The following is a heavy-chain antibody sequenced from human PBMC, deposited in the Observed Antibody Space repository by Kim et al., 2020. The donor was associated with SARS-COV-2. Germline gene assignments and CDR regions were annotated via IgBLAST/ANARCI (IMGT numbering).Heavy chain of an antibody. CDR1: GFTFSSYA. CDR3: ANLRYFDWLLPDV. CDR2: ISGSGGST. D-gene: IGHD3-9*01. V-gene: IGHV3-23*01. Sequence: GGSLRLSCAASGFTFSSYAMSWVRQAPGKGLEWVSAISGSGGSTYYADSVKGRFTISRDNSKNTLYLQMNSLRAEDTAVYYCANLRYFDWLLPDVWGQGTTVTVSS. J-gene: IGHJ6*02.